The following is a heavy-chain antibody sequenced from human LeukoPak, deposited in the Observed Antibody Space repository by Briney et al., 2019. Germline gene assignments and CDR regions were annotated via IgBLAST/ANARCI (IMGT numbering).Heavy chain of an antibody. J-gene: IGHJ4*02. CDR1: GFTFSTYG. CDR3: GKDATFLPTNPFDY. Sequence: GGSLRLSCAASGFTFSTYGMHWVRQAPGKGLEWVAVIWYGGSNTYYADSVKGRFTISRDNSKNTLYLQMNSLRAEDTAVYYCGKDATFLPTNPFDYWGQGTLVTVSS. D-gene: IGHD2-15*01. CDR2: IWYGGSNT. V-gene: IGHV3-33*06.